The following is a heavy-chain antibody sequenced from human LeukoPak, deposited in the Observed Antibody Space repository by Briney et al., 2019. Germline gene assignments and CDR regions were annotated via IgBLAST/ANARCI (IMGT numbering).Heavy chain of an antibody. CDR3: ARQYSYGYTDAFDI. CDR1: GGSISSYY. Sequence: SETLSLTCTVSGGSISSYYWSWIRQPPWKGLECMWYIYYSGSTNYNPSLKRRVTISVATSKNQFSLTLSSVTAAETALYYCARQYSYGYTDAFDIWGQGTMVTVSS. CDR2: IYYSGST. V-gene: IGHV4-59*01. J-gene: IGHJ3*02. D-gene: IGHD5-18*01.